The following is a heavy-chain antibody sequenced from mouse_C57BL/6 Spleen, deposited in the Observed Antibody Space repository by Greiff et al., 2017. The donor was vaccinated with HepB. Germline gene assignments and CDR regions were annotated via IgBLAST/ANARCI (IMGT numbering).Heavy chain of an antibody. V-gene: IGHV2-2*01. Sequence: VKLKQSGPGLVQPSQSLSITCTVSGFSLTSYGVHWVRQSPGKGLEWLGVIWSGGSTDYNAAFISRLSISKDNSKSQVFFKMNSLQADDTAIYYCARRGVALYYYAMDYWGQGTSVTVSS. CDR2: IWSGGST. CDR3: ARRGVALYYYAMDY. J-gene: IGHJ4*01. D-gene: IGHD1-1*02. CDR1: GFSLTSYG.